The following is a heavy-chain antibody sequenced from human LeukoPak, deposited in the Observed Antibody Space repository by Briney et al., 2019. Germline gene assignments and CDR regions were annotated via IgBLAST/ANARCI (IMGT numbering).Heavy chain of an antibody. V-gene: IGHV4-59*08. J-gene: IGHJ4*02. CDR1: GGSISSYY. CDR2: IYYSGST. CDR3: ARLGGPLLWFGDPGYFDY. Sequence: PXETLSLTCTVSGGSISSYYWSWIRQPPGKGLEWIGYIYYSGSTNYNPSLKSRVTISVDTSKNQFSLKLSSVTAADTAVYYCARLGGPLLWFGDPGYFDYWGQGTLVTVSS. D-gene: IGHD3-10*01.